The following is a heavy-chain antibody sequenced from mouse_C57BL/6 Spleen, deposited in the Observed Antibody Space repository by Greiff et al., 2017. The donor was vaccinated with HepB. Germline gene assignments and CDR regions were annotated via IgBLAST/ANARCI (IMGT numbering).Heavy chain of an antibody. J-gene: IGHJ2*01. CDR2: ISDGGSYT. V-gene: IGHV5-4*03. CDR1: GFTFSSYA. Sequence: DVKLVESGGGLVKPGGSLKLSCAASGFTFSSYAMSWVRQTPEKRLEWVATISDGGSYTYYPDNVKGRFTISRDNAKNNLYLQMSHLKSEDTAMYYCARSMVTLDYWGQGTTLTVSS. CDR3: ARSMVTLDY. D-gene: IGHD2-2*01.